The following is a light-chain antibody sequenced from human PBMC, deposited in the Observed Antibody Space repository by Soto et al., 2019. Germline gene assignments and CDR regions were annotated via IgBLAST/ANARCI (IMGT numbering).Light chain of an antibody. CDR1: QRVGSSY. CDR2: AAS. J-gene: IGKJ2*01. V-gene: IGKV3-20*01. CDR3: QQSGSSPYT. Sequence: ETVLTQSPGTLSLSPGERATLSCTASQRVGSSYLAWYQQKPGQAPRLLMYAASRRATGIPDRFSGSGSGTDFTLTISRLEPEDSAVYYCQQSGSSPYTFGQGTKLEIQ.